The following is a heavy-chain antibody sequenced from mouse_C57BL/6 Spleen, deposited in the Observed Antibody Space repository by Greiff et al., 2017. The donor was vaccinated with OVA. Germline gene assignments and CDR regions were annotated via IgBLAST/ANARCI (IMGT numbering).Heavy chain of an antibody. CDR1: GFNIKDYY. CDR2: IDPEDGET. Sequence: EVQLVESGAELVKPGASVKLSCTASGFNIKDYYMHWVKQRTEQGLEWIGRIDPEDGETKYAPKFQGKATITADTSSNTAYLQLSSLTSEDTSVYYSASGCYGGSYTAYWGQGTLVTVSA. CDR3: ASGCYGGSYTAY. V-gene: IGHV14-2*01. D-gene: IGHD1-1*01. J-gene: IGHJ3*01.